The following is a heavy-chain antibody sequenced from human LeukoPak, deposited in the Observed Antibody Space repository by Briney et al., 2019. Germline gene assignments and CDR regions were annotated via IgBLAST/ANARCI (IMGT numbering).Heavy chain of an antibody. J-gene: IGHJ4*02. CDR1: GFAFSDYF. CDR2: IHPHGRYA. V-gene: IGHV3-74*03. CDR3: VRGTNDWKGLDY. Sequence: WGSLRLSCAASGFAFSDYFMHWVRQSPEKGLVWVSDIHPHGRYAAYADSVRGRFTISRDDAKNTLYLQMNSLTSEDTAVYYCVRGTNDWKGLDYWGQGTLVTASS. D-gene: IGHD1-1*01.